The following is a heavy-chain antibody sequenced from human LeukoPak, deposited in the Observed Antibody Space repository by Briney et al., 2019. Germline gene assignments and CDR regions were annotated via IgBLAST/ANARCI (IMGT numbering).Heavy chain of an antibody. CDR1: GFTFSSYA. Sequence: GGSLRLSCTASGFTFSSYALSWVRQAPGKGLEWVSAIGGSGTSTYSADSVKGRFTISRDNSKNTLYLHMNSLRAEDTAVYYCAKAPNIAAETWIDYWGQGTLVAVSS. CDR3: AKAPNIAAETWIDY. D-gene: IGHD6-13*01. J-gene: IGHJ4*02. CDR2: IGGSGTST. V-gene: IGHV3-23*01.